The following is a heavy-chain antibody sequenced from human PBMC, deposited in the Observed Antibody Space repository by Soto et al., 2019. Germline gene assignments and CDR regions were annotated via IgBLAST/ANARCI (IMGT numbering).Heavy chain of an antibody. D-gene: IGHD2-2*01. V-gene: IGHV1-69*01. CDR1: GGTFSSYA. CDR3: ARSQGSSTSLEIYYYYYYGMDV. CDR2: IIPISDTT. J-gene: IGHJ6*02. Sequence: QVQLVQSGAEVKKPGSSVKVSCKASGGTFSSYAISWVRQAPGQGLEWVGGIIPISDTTNYAQKFQGRVTITADESTSTAYKELSSLISEDTAVYYCARSQGSSTSLEIYYYYYYGMDVWGQGTTVTVSS.